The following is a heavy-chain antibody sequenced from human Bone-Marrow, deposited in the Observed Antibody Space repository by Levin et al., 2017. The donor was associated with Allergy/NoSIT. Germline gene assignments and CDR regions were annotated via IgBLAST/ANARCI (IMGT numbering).Heavy chain of an antibody. CDR3: ARDRCSSTSLKSDYYYMDV. D-gene: IGHD2-2*01. J-gene: IGHJ6*03. CDR1: GGSISSGSYY. CDR2: IYTSGST. V-gene: IGHV4-61*02. Sequence: SETLSLTCTVSGGSISSGSYYWSWIRQPAGKGLEWIGRIYTSGSTNYNPSLKSRVTISVDTSKNQFSLKLSSVTAADTAVYYCARDRCSSTSLKSDYYYMDVWGKGTTVTVSS.